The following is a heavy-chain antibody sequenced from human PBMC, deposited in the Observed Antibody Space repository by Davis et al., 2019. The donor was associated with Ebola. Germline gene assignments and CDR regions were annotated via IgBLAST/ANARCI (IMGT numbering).Heavy chain of an antibody. CDR3: TRLAMFGVVKPFDY. D-gene: IGHD3-3*01. CDR1: GYTFTSYY. Sequence: AASVKVSCKASGYTFTSYYMHWVRQAPGQGLEWMGIINPSGGSTSYAQNFQGRVTVTRDTSTSTVYMELSSLRSEDTAVYYCTRLAMFGVVKPFDYWGQGSLVTVSS. V-gene: IGHV1-46*03. CDR2: INPSGGST. J-gene: IGHJ4*02.